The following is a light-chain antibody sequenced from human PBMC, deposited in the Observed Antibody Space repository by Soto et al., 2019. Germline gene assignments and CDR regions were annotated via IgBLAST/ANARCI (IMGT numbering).Light chain of an antibody. CDR1: QSVSTK. J-gene: IGKJ3*01. Sequence: EIVMTQSPATLSVSPEERATLSCRASQSVSTKLAWYRHKPAQAPRLLIYGASTRATGIPARFSGSGSGTGFTLTINSLQSEDFAVYYCEQYKNWPHFTFGPGTTVDIK. CDR3: EQYKNWPHFT. V-gene: IGKV3-15*01. CDR2: GAS.